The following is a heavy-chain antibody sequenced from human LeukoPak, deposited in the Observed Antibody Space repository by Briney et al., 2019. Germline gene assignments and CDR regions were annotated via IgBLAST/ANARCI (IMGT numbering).Heavy chain of an antibody. CDR3: ARGYRAVVAAYNWFDP. V-gene: IGHV4-34*01. CDR2: INHSGST. D-gene: IGHD2-15*01. J-gene: IGHJ5*02. CDR1: GGSFSGYY. Sequence: PSETLSLTCAVYGGSFSGYYWSRIRQPPGKGLEWIGEINHSGSTNYNPSLTSRVTISVDTSKNQFSLKLSSVTAADAAVYYCARGYRAVVAAYNWFDPWGQGTLVTVSS.